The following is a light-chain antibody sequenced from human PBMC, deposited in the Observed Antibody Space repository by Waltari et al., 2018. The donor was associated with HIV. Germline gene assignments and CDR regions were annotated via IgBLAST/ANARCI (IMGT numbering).Light chain of an antibody. CDR2: GTS. CDR3: QQSYSSIT. V-gene: IGKV1-39*01. CDR1: QSINRY. Sequence: DIQMTQSPSSLSASVGDRVTITCRASQSINRYLNWYQQKPGKAPNVLIYGTSSLQSGVPPRFSGSGSGTEFTLTISSLQPEDFATYYCQQSYSSITFGQGTRLEIK. J-gene: IGKJ5*01.